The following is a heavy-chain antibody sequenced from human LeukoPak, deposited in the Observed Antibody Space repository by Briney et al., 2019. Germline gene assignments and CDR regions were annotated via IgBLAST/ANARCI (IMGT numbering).Heavy chain of an antibody. V-gene: IGHV3-49*04. Sequence: GGSLRLSCTASGFTFGDYAMSWVRQAPGKGLEWVGFIRSKAYGGTTEYAASVKGRFTNSRDDSKSIAYLQMNSLKTEDTAVYYCTRVARGTTLIDYWGQGTLVTVSS. CDR2: IRSKAYGGTT. D-gene: IGHD1-7*01. CDR3: TRVARGTTLIDY. CDR1: GFTFGDYA. J-gene: IGHJ4*02.